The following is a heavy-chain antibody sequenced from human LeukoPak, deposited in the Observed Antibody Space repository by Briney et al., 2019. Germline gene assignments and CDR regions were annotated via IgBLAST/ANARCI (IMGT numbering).Heavy chain of an antibody. CDR3: VRGGSWYAALDF. J-gene: IGHJ3*01. CDR1: GFTVSSNY. V-gene: IGHV3-66*01. D-gene: IGHD6-13*01. Sequence: GGSLRLSCAASGFTVSSNYMSWVRQAPGKGLEWVSVIYSGGSTYYADSVKGRFTISRDNSKNTLYLQMNSLRAEDSALYYCVRGGSWYAALDFWGQGTMVTVSS. CDR2: IYSGGST.